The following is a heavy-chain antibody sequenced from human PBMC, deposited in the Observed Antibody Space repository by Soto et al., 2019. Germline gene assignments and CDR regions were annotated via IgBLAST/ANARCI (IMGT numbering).Heavy chain of an antibody. CDR3: ARDLRYCSGGSCYFFVGHYYYGMDV. CDR1: GFTFSSYG. Sequence: QTGGSLRLSCAASGFTFSSYGMHWVRQAPGKGLEWVAVIWYDGSNKYYADSVKGRFTISRDNSKNTLYLQMNSLRAEDTAVYYCARDLRYCSGGSCYFFVGHYYYGMDVWGQGTTVTVSS. D-gene: IGHD2-15*01. J-gene: IGHJ6*02. V-gene: IGHV3-33*01. CDR2: IWYDGSNK.